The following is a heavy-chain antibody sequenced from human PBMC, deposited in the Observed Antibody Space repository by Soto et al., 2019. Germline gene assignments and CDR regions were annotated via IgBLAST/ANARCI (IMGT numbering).Heavy chain of an antibody. Sequence: VQLVESGGGVVQPGRSLRLSCVASGFTFSDYAMHWVRQAPGKGLEWVAVVSHDGRNTHYADSVKGRFTISRDSSKNKVSLEMTSLRAEDTAVYYCAKGGRQWLVTSDFNYWGQGALVTVSS. CDR2: VSHDGRNT. V-gene: IGHV3-30*18. CDR3: AKGGRQWLVTSDFNY. CDR1: GFTFSDYA. J-gene: IGHJ4*02. D-gene: IGHD6-19*01.